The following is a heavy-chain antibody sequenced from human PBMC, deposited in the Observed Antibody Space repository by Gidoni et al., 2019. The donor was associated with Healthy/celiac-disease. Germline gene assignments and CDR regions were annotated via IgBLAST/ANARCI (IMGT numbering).Heavy chain of an antibody. CDR2: ISYDGSNK. Sequence: QVQLVESGGGVVQPGRSLRLSCAASGLTFSSYGMHWVRQAPGKGLEGVAVISYDGSNKYYADSVKGRFTISRDNSKNTLYLQMNSLRAEDTAVYYCAKDSHDYSNLYYFDYWGQGTLVTVSS. CDR1: GLTFSSYG. J-gene: IGHJ4*02. V-gene: IGHV3-30*18. CDR3: AKDSHDYSNLYYFDY. D-gene: IGHD4-4*01.